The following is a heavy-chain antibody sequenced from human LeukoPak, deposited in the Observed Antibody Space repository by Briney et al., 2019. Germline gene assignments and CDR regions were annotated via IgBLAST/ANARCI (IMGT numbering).Heavy chain of an antibody. J-gene: IGHJ5*02. CDR1: GGSFSGYY. CDR3: ASCYSQGMYNWFDP. V-gene: IGHV4-34*01. D-gene: IGHD2-15*01. CDR2: INHSGST. Sequence: SETLSLTCAVYGGSFSGYYWSWIRQPPGKGLEWIGEINHSGSTNYNPSLKSRVTISVDTSKNQFSLKLSSVTAADTAVYYCASCYSQGMYNWFDPWGQGTLVTVSS.